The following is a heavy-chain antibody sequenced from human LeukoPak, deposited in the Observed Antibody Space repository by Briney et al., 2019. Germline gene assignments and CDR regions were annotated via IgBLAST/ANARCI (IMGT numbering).Heavy chain of an antibody. D-gene: IGHD3-16*01. J-gene: IGHJ3*02. Sequence: ASVKVSCKASGGTFSSYAISWVRQAPGQGLEWMGGIIPIFGTANYAQKFQGRVTITTDESTSTAYMELSSLRSEDTAVYYCARDTGGRQPREVGAFDIWGQGTMVTVSS. V-gene: IGHV1-69*05. CDR1: GGTFSSYA. CDR2: IIPIFGTA. CDR3: ARDTGGRQPREVGAFDI.